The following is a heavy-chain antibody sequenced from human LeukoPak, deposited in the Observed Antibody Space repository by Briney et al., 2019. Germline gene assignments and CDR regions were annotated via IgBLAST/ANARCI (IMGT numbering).Heavy chain of an antibody. CDR2: IRSDESNK. V-gene: IGHV3-30*02. Sequence: GGSLRLSCAASGFTFSNYGMHWVRQAPGKGLEWVAFIRSDESNKYYADSVKGRFTISRDNAKNSLYLQMNSLRAEDTAVYYCARDSPPYCSSTSCYAPFDYWGQGTLVTVSS. CDR3: ARDSPPYCSSTSCYAPFDY. J-gene: IGHJ4*02. CDR1: GFTFSNYG. D-gene: IGHD2-2*01.